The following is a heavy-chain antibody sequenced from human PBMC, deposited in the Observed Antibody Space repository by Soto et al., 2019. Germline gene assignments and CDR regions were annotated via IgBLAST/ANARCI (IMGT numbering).Heavy chain of an antibody. CDR3: ARGLTSRGRLASAGGGDWFAH. V-gene: IGHV1-2*02. CDR2: INPNSGGSNAI. D-gene: IGHD2-15*01. Sequence: ASVKVSCKASGYTFTDYYIHCVLKSPLQCLDWMGCINPNSGGSNAIKYAQNFQGRVTMTRDPSITTAYMELTGLRSDDTAVYFCARGLTSRGRLASAGGGDWFAHWGQGTLVTVSS. J-gene: IGHJ5*02. CDR1: GYTFTDYY.